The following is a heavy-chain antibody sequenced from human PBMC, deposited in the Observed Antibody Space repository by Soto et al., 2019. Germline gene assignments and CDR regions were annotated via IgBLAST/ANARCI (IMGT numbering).Heavy chain of an antibody. J-gene: IGHJ4*02. CDR3: ARDSIAAAGDFDY. V-gene: IGHV1-18*04. CDR2: ISAYNGNT. Sequence: ASVKVSCKASGYTFTRYYMHWVRQAPGQGLEWMGWISAYNGNTNYAQKPQGRVTMTRDTSTSTAYMELRSLRSDDTAVYYCARDSIAAAGDFDYWGQGTLVTVSS. CDR1: GYTFTRYY. D-gene: IGHD6-13*01.